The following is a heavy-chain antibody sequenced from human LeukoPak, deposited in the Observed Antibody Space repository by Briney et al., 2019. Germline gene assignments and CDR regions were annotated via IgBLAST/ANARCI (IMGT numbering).Heavy chain of an antibody. D-gene: IGHD2-15*01. CDR3: ARDQDFIVVVVAATPPFDY. Sequence: ASVKVSCKASGYTFTSYGISWVRQAPGQGLEWMGWISAYNGNTNYAQKLQGRVTMTTDTSTSTAYMELRSLRSDDTAVYYCARDQDFIVVVVAATPPFDYWGQGTLATVSS. CDR2: ISAYNGNT. CDR1: GYTFTSYG. V-gene: IGHV1-18*01. J-gene: IGHJ4*02.